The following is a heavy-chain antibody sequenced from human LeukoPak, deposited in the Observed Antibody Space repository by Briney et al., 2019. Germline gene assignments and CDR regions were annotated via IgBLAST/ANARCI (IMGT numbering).Heavy chain of an antibody. CDR1: GFTFGSYE. CDR3: ARPSRPYRSTEYFQH. V-gene: IGHV3-48*03. CDR2: ISSSGSTI. J-gene: IGHJ1*01. Sequence: PGGSLRLSCAASGFTFGSYEMNWVRQVPGRGLEWISYISSSGSTIYDADSVKGRFTISRDNAKNSLYLQMNSLRAEDTAVYYCARPSRPYRSTEYFQHWGQGTLVIVSS. D-gene: IGHD6-13*01.